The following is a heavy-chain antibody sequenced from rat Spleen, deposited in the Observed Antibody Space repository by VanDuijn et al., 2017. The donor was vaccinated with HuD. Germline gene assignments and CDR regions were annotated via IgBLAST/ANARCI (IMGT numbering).Heavy chain of an antibody. J-gene: IGHJ2*01. CDR2: ITTGGGST. CDR3: TTGGLPYYFDY. Sequence: EVQLVESGGGLVQPGNSLKLSCAASGFTFSDYSMAWVRQAPKKGPEWVAYITTGGGSTHYRDSVMGRFTISRDNAESTLYLQMDSLRAEDTATYYCTTGGLPYYFDYWCQGVMVTVSS. CDR1: GFTFSDYS. V-gene: IGHV5-27*01. D-gene: IGHD1-4*01.